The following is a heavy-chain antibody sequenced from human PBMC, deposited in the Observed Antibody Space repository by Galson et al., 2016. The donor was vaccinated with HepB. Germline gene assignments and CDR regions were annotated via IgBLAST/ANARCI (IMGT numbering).Heavy chain of an antibody. D-gene: IGHD2-15*01. CDR2: LIPVFGTP. CDR1: ESAFNTFG. V-gene: IGHV1-69*13. CDR3: ARTPRYCRGDGCDGFDI. Sequence: SVKVSCKASESAFNTFGFGWVRQTPGQGLEWMGGLIPVFGTPNFAQSFQGRITVTADESTRTVYMELSNLRSEDTATYYCARTPRYCRGDGCDGFDIWGQGTMVTVSS. J-gene: IGHJ3*02.